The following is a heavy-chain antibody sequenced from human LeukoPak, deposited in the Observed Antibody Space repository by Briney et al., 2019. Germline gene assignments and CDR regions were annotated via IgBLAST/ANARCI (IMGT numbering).Heavy chain of an antibody. D-gene: IGHD2-8*01. CDR2: INGDSGAI. CDR3: ARPSGDVNPGVFDL. CDR1: GLTFSSYS. V-gene: IGHV3-48*04. Sequence: GGSLRLSCAASGLTFSSYSMSWVRLAPGEGLEWVSYINGDSGAIYYADSVNGRFTISRDNAENSLYLQMNSLRAEDTALYYCARPSGDVNPGVFDLWGRGTLVTVSS. J-gene: IGHJ2*01.